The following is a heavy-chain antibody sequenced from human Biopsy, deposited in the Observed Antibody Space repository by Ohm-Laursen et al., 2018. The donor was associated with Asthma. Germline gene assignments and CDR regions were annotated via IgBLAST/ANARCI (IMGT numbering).Heavy chain of an antibody. CDR3: ARGKTWGRSYYFDY. Sequence: SVKVSCKASGGTFGNYAISWVRQAPGLGLEWMGGISPVFGSTNIAQKFQGRVTISADIFTKTAYLEVNSLRGDDTAVYYCARGKTWGRSYYFDYWGQGTLVTVSS. CDR1: GGTFGNYA. V-gene: IGHV1-69*06. CDR2: ISPVFGST. D-gene: IGHD6-6*01. J-gene: IGHJ4*02.